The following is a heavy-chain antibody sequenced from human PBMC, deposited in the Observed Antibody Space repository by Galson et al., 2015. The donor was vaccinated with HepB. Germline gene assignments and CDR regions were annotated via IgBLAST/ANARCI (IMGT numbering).Heavy chain of an antibody. V-gene: IGHV5-10-1*01. CDR2: IDPSDSYT. Sequence: QSGAEVKKPGESLRISCKGSGYSFTSYWISWVRQMPGKGLEWMGRIDPSDSYTNYSPSFQGHVTISADKSISTAYLQWSSLKASDTAMYYCARSPRSPSRDGNFDYWGQGTLVTVPS. D-gene: IGHD5-24*01. J-gene: IGHJ4*02. CDR1: GYSFTSYW. CDR3: ARSPRSPSRDGNFDY.